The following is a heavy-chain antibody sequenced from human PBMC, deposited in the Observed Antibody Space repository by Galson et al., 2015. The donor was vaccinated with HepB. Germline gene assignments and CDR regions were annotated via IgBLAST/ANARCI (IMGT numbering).Heavy chain of an antibody. J-gene: IGHJ4*02. CDR1: GFNFSNYA. CDR2: TSGSGRST. D-gene: IGHD3-10*01. V-gene: IGHV3-23*01. Sequence: SLRLSCAASGFNFSNYAMSWVRQAPGKGPDWVSATSGSGRSTYYADSVKGRFTISRDNSKNTLYLQMNSLRAEDTAVYYCAKSLLIWFGEGYFDYWGQGTLVTVSS. CDR3: AKSLLIWFGEGYFDY.